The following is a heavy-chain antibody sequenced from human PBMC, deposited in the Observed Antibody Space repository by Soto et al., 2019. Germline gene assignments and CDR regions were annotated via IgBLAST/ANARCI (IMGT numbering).Heavy chain of an antibody. J-gene: IGHJ5*02. D-gene: IGHD5-18*01. CDR2: ISSSSSYI. CDR3: ARDHVLFDSYGPSKFDNWFDP. Sequence: GGSLRLSCAASGFPVSTYSMHWVRQAPGKGLEWVSSISSSSSYIYYADSVKGRFTISRDNAKNSLYLQMNSLRAEDTAVYYCARDHVLFDSYGPSKFDNWFDPWGQGTLVTVSS. CDR1: GFPVSTYS. V-gene: IGHV3-21*01.